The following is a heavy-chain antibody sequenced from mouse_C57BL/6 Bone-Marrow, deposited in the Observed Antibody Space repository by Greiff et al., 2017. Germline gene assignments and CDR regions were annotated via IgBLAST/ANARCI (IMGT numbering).Heavy chain of an antibody. Sequence: EVQLQQSGPELVKPGDSVKISCKASGYSFTGYFMNWVMQSHGKSLEWIGRINPYNGDTFYNQKFKGKATLTVDKSSSTAHMELRSLTSEDSAVYYCARRRDDYDGDYYAMDYWGQGTSVTVSS. D-gene: IGHD2-4*01. CDR3: ARRRDDYDGDYYAMDY. V-gene: IGHV1-20*01. CDR1: GYSFTGYF. CDR2: INPYNGDT. J-gene: IGHJ4*01.